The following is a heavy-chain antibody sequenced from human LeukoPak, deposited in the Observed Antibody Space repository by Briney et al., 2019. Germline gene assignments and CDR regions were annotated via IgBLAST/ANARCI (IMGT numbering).Heavy chain of an antibody. CDR1: GFTFSTYQ. J-gene: IGHJ2*01. D-gene: IGHD3-9*01. CDR2: ISNSDNTR. CDR3: ARATGYLSYFGL. V-gene: IGHV3-48*03. Sequence: GGSLRLSCAASGFTFSTYQMNWVRQAPGKGLEWVSYISNSDNTRYYTDSVKGRFTISRDNAKNSLYLQMNNLRAEDTGAYYCARATGYLSYFGLWGRGTLVTVSS.